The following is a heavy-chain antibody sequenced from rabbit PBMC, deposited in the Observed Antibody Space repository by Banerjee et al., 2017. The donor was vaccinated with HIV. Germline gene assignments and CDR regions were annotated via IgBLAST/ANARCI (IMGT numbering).Heavy chain of an antibody. CDR3: ARDQGYSFTFATGDFDL. J-gene: IGHJ4*01. Sequence: QEQLVEYGGDLVKPGASLTLTCKASGFTISSSYWICWVRQAPGKGLEWIAFIYPDYGSTYYASWAKGRFSSSKTSSTTVTLQMTSLTAADTAIYFCARDQGYSFTFATGDFDLWGPGTLVTVS. CDR1: GFTISSSYW. D-gene: IGHD6-1*01. V-gene: IGHV1S45*01. CDR2: IYPDYGST.